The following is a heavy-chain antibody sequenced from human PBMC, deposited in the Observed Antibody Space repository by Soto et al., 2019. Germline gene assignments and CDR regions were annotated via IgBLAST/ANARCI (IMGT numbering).Heavy chain of an antibody. Sequence: ASLKVSCKASGYTFTSYDINWVRQATGQGLEWMGWMNPNSGNTGYAQKFQGRVTMTRNTSISTAYMELSSLRSEDTAVYYCARGQGAAGLTDPWGQGTLVTVSS. CDR2: MNPNSGNT. D-gene: IGHD6-13*01. V-gene: IGHV1-8*01. J-gene: IGHJ5*02. CDR1: GYTFTSYD. CDR3: ARGQGAAGLTDP.